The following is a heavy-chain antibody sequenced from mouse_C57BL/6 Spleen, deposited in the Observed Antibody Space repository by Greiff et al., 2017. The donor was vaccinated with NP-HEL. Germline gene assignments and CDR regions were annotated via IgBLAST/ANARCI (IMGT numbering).Heavy chain of an antibody. D-gene: IGHD2-1*01. CDR1: GYTFTSYW. CDR3: ASIYYGNYGDYFDY. CDR2: IDPSDSYT. J-gene: IGHJ2*01. V-gene: IGHV1-59*01. Sequence: VQLQQSGAELVRPGTSVKLSCKASGYTFTSYWMHWVKQRPGQGLEWIGVIDPSDSYTNYNQKFKGKATLTVDTSSSTAYMQLSSLTSEDSAVYYCASIYYGNYGDYFDYWGQGTTLTVSS.